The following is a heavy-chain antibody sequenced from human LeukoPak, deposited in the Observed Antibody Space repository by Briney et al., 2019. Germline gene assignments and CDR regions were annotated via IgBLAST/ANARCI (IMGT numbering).Heavy chain of an antibody. V-gene: IGHV3-23*01. J-gene: IGHJ4*02. Sequence: PGESLRLSCAASGFTFRSYAMSWVRQSPGKGLEWVSTISGRGGFTYYADSVKGRFTISRDSSKLYLQMSTLRAEDTAVYYCARSFYYSDSSDYYYVFGYWGQGILVTVSS. D-gene: IGHD3-22*01. CDR3: ARSFYYSDSSDYYYVFGY. CDR1: GFTFRSYA. CDR2: ISGRGGFT.